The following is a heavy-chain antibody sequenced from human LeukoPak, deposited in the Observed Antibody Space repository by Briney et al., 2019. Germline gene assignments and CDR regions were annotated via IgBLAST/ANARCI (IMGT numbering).Heavy chain of an antibody. CDR1: GGTFSSYA. CDR2: IIPIFGTA. Sequence: ASVKVSCKASGGTFSSYAISWVRQAPGQGPEWMGGIIPIFGTANYAQKFQGRVTITTDESTSTAYMELSSLRSEDTAVYYCARSRPTVTTEYYYYMDVWGKGTTVTVSS. V-gene: IGHV1-69*05. CDR3: ARSRPTVTTEYYYYMDV. D-gene: IGHD4-11*01. J-gene: IGHJ6*03.